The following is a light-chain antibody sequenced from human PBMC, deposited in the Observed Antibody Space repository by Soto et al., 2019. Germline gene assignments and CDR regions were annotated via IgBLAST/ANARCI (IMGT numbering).Light chain of an antibody. CDR3: SSYSGSNNLV. Sequence: QSALTQPPSASGSPGQSVTISCTGTSSDVGGYNYVSWYQQHPGKAPKLMIYEVSKRPSGVPDRFSGSKSGNTASLTVSGLQAEDEADYCCSSYSGSNNLVFGTRTKLTVL. CDR2: EVS. V-gene: IGLV2-8*01. J-gene: IGLJ1*01. CDR1: SSDVGGYNY.